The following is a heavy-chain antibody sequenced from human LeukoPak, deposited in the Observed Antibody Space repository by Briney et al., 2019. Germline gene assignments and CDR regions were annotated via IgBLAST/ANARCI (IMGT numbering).Heavy chain of an antibody. D-gene: IGHD1/OR15-1a*01. J-gene: IGHJ4*02. CDR2: ITPNSGGT. CDR3: ARGSANNGAGPKRAFEY. V-gene: IGHV1-2*02. CDR1: EYTFTDYY. Sequence: ASMKVSCKASEYTFTDYYIHWVRQAPGQGLEWMGWITPNSGGTNYAQKFQGRVTMTRDTSISTTYMELSSLTSDDTAMYYCARGSANNGAGPKRAFEYWGQGTLVTLSS.